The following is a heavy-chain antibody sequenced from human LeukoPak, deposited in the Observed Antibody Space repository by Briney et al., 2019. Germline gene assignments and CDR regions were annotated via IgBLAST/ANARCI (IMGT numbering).Heavy chain of an antibody. D-gene: IGHD6-13*01. CDR1: GFTFSSYE. Sequence: PGGSLRLSCAASGFTFSSYEMNWVRQAPGKGLEWVSYISSSGSTIYYADSVKGRFTISRDNAKNSLYLQMNSLRAEDTAVYYCARDLSGIAEYTYGRGIDYWGQGTLVTVSS. V-gene: IGHV3-48*03. CDR3: ARDLSGIAEYTYGRGIDY. CDR2: ISSSGSTI. J-gene: IGHJ4*02.